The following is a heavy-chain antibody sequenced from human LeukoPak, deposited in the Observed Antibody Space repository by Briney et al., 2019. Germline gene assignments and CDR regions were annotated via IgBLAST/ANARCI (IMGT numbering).Heavy chain of an antibody. CDR1: GGSISSYY. J-gene: IGHJ4*02. Sequence: SETLSLTCTVSGGSISSYYWSWIRQPPGKGLEWIGYIYYTGSTNYNPSLQSRVTISVDTSKNQFSLKLTSVTAADTAAYYCASTLIRYCSSTMCLTVDYWGQGTLVTVSS. CDR3: ASTLIRYCSSTMCLTVDY. D-gene: IGHD2-2*01. V-gene: IGHV4-59*01. CDR2: IYYTGST.